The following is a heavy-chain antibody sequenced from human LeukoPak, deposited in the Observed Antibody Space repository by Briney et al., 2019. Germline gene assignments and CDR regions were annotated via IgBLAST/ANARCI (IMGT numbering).Heavy chain of an antibody. V-gene: IGHV3-74*01. CDR3: ARGTAITAGIDF. CDR2: INPEGAST. J-gene: IGHJ4*02. Sequence: PVRCPSLSCTASGFAFSTYWMFWVRQAPGKGLVWVSQINPEGASTTYGDPAKGRFTASRDNAKNVLHLQMNSLRVDDTAVYYCARGTAITAGIDFWGQGTLDTVSS. CDR1: GFAFSTYW. D-gene: IGHD6-19*01.